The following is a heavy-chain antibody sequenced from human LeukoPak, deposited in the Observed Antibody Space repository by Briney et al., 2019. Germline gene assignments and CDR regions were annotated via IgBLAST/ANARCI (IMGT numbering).Heavy chain of an antibody. J-gene: IGHJ4*02. V-gene: IGHV4-59*11. CDR3: ASRPADTTWYGVFDY. D-gene: IGHD3-10*01. Sequence: SETLSLTCSVSGGSINSHYWSWIRQPPGKRLEWIGYIFNTGNTNYNPSLASRVTMSVDTSRAQFFLRLSPVTAAGTAIYYCASRPADTTWYGVFDYWSQGTLVTVSS. CDR2: IFNTGNT. CDR1: GGSINSHY.